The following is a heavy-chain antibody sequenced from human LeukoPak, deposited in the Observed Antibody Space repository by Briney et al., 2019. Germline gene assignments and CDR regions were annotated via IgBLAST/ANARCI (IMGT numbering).Heavy chain of an antibody. CDR1: GFIFSSYA. Sequence: GGSLGLSCAASGFIFSSYALSWVRQAPGKGLEWVSALSGSGATTYYADSVRGRFTISRDNSKNTVFLQMNSLRAEDTAVYYCAKSRLQYFDYWGQGTLVTVSS. V-gene: IGHV3-23*01. CDR3: AKSRLQYFDY. CDR2: LSGSGATT. J-gene: IGHJ4*02.